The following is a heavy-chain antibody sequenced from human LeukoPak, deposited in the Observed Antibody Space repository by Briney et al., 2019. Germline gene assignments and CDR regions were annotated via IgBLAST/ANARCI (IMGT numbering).Heavy chain of an antibody. J-gene: IGHJ6*03. CDR3: AREKTIFGVDYYMDV. Sequence: APVKVSCKASGYTFTGYYMHWVRQAPGQGLEWMGWINPNSGGTNYAQKFQGRVTMTRDTSISTAYMELSRLRSDDMAVYYCAREKTIFGVDYYMDVWGKGTTVTVSS. V-gene: IGHV1-2*02. CDR1: GYTFTGYY. D-gene: IGHD3-3*01. CDR2: INPNSGGT.